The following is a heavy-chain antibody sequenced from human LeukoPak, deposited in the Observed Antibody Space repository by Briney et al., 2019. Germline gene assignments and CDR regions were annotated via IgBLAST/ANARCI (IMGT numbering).Heavy chain of an antibody. J-gene: IGHJ5*02. D-gene: IGHD1-26*01. CDR2: IYYSGST. CDR3: ASGSYKFDP. Sequence: SETLSLTCTVSGASISSYYWSWIRQPPGKGLEWIGYIYYSGSTNYNPSLKSRVTISVDTSKNQFSLKLSSVTAADTAVYYCASGSYKFDPWGQGTLVTVSS. V-gene: IGHV4-59*01. CDR1: GASISSYY.